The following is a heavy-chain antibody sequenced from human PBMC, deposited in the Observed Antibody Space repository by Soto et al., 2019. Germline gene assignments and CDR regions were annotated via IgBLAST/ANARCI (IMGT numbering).Heavy chain of an antibody. D-gene: IGHD5-12*01. V-gene: IGHV4-30-2*01. CDR1: GGSISSGGYS. CDR2: IYHSGST. J-gene: IGHJ4*02. CDR3: ASLGTINFDY. Sequence: SETLSLTCAVSGGSISSGGYSWSWIRQPPGKGLEWIGYIYHSGSTYYNPSLKSRVTISVDRSKNQFSLKLSSVTAADTAVYYCASLGTINFDYWGQGTLVTVSS.